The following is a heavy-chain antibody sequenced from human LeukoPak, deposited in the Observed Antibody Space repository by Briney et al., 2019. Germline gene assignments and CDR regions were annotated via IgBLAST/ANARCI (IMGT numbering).Heavy chain of an antibody. CDR2: ISGSGAST. D-gene: IGHD6-19*01. J-gene: IGHJ5*02. Sequence: GGSLRLSCAASGFTFSDYAMTWVRQAPGKGLQWVSGISGSGASTYYGDSVKGRLIISRDNSKHTLYLQIDSLRAEDTAVYYCAKGASSGWLLYWFDPWGQGTLVTVSS. CDR1: GFTFSDYA. V-gene: IGHV3-23*01. CDR3: AKGASSGWLLYWFDP.